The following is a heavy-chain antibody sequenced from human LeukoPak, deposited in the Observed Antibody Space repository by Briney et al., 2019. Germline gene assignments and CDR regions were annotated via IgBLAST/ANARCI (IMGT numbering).Heavy chain of an antibody. D-gene: IGHD1-26*01. CDR1: GASISPDY. CDR3: ARLAKVESRSLAHYFDS. J-gene: IGHJ4*02. Sequence: SETLCLTCTVSGASISPDYWSWIRQPPGKGLEFIGYIYYTGGTNYNPSLKSRVTISVDTSKNQFSLKLISVTAADTAVYRCARLAKVESRSLAHYFDSWGQGALVTVSS. V-gene: IGHV4-59*01. CDR2: IYYTGGT.